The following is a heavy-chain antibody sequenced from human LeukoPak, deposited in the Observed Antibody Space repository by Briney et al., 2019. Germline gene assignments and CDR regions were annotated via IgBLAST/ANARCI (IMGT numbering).Heavy chain of an antibody. CDR1: GFTFSNYA. J-gene: IGHJ4*02. Sequence: GSLRLSCAASGFTFSNYAMSWVRQAPGKGLEWVSTISVSGGSTYYADSVKGRFTISRDNSKNTLYLQMNSLRAEDTAVYYCAKVRGSYGYSLDDWGQGTLVTVSS. V-gene: IGHV3-23*01. CDR3: AKVRGSYGYSLDD. D-gene: IGHD5-24*01. CDR2: ISVSGGST.